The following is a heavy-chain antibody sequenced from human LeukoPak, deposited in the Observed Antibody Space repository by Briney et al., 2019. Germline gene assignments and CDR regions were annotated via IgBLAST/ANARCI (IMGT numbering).Heavy chain of an antibody. CDR3: AKTIAAAGTSGRYYYYYGMDV. D-gene: IGHD6-13*01. CDR2: TRYDGSNK. Sequence: PGGSLRLSCAASGFTFSSYGMHWVRQAPGKGLEWVAFTRYDGSNKYYADSVKGRFTISRDNSKNTLYLQMNSLRAEDTAVYYCAKTIAAAGTSGRYYYYYGMDVWGQGTTVTVSS. J-gene: IGHJ6*02. V-gene: IGHV3-30*02. CDR1: GFTFSSYG.